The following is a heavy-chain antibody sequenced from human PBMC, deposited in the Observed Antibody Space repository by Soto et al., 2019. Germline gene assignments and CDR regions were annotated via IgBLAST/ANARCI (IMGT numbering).Heavy chain of an antibody. V-gene: IGHV1-69*08. D-gene: IGHD4-17*01. CDR1: GGTFSSDT. Sequence: QVQLVQSGAEVKTPGSSVTVSCKAYGGTFSSDTVSWVRQAPGQGRERMGRIIPMFDMSEYADKFQGRATITADESATTVYMELSSLTSDDTAMYFCARDDYSDYTEDGFETWGQGTVVTVSS. CDR2: IIPMFDMS. J-gene: IGHJ3*02. CDR3: ARDDYSDYTEDGFET.